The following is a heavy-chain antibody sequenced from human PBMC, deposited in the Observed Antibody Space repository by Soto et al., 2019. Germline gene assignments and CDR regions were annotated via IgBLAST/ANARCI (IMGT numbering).Heavy chain of an antibody. CDR3: AREPGSGYYGMDV. Sequence: TLSLTCTVSGGSISSGGYYWSWIRQPPGKALEWLARIDWDDDKYYSTSLKTRLTISKDTSKNQVVLTMTNMDPVDTATYYCAREPGSGYYGMDVWGQGTTVT. D-gene: IGHD3-10*01. CDR2: IDWDDDK. CDR1: GGSISSGGYY. J-gene: IGHJ6*02. V-gene: IGHV2-70*11.